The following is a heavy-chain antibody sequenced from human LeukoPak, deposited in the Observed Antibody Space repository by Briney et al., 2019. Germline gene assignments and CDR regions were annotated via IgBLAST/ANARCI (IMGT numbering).Heavy chain of an antibody. J-gene: IGHJ3*02. CDR3: ARVVCGGDSSGYPDAFDI. Sequence: ASLKVSCKASGDIFTGYYMHCVRQAPGQGLEWMGWINPNSGGTNYAQKFQGRVTMTRDTSISTAYMELSRLRSDDTAVYYCARVVCGGDSSGYPDAFDIWGQGTMVTVSS. V-gene: IGHV1-2*02. CDR1: GDIFTGYY. CDR2: INPNSGGT. D-gene: IGHD3-22*01.